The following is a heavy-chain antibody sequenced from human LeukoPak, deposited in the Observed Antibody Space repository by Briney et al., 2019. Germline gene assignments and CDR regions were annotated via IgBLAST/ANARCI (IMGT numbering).Heavy chain of an antibody. Sequence: PGGSLRLSCAASGFTFSKDGMHWVRQAPGKGLEWVAFIRYDGSIKYHTDSVKGRFTISRDNSKNTLYLQMSSLRADDTAVYYCAKDFDSYYYGSGSYDYWGQGTLVTVSS. D-gene: IGHD3-10*01. V-gene: IGHV3-30*02. CDR3: AKDFDSYYYGSGSYDY. CDR1: GFTFSKDG. J-gene: IGHJ4*02. CDR2: IRYDGSIK.